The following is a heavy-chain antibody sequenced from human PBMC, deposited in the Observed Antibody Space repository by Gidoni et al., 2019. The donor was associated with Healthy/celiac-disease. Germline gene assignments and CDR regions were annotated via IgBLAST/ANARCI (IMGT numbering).Heavy chain of an antibody. Sequence: QVQLQQWGAGLLKPSETLSLTCAVYGGSFSGYYWSWIRQPPGKGLEWIGEINHSGSTNYNPSLKSRVTISVDTSKNQFSLKLSSVTAADTAVYYCARALQSYYGSGSYSPYNWFDPWGQGTLVTVSS. CDR3: ARALQSYYGSGSYSPYNWFDP. V-gene: IGHV4-34*01. CDR2: INHSGST. CDR1: GGSFSGYY. D-gene: IGHD3-10*01. J-gene: IGHJ5*02.